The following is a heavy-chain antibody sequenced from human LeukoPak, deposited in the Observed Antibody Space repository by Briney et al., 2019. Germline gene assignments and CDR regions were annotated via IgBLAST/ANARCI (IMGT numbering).Heavy chain of an antibody. CDR2: INAGNGNT. J-gene: IGHJ5*02. V-gene: IGHV1-3*01. CDR1: GYTFTSYA. D-gene: IGHD2-2*01. CDR3: ARGYCSSTSCSYNWFDP. Sequence: GASVKVSCKASGYTFTSYAMHWVRQAPGQRLEWMGWINAGNGNTKYSQKFQGRVTITRDTSASTAYMELSSLRSEDTAVYYCARGYCSSTSCSYNWFDPWGQGTLVTVSS.